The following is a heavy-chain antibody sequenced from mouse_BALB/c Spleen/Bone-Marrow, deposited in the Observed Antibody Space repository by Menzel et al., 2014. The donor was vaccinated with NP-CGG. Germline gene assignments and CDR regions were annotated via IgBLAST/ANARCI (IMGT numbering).Heavy chain of an antibody. Sequence: VQLQQSGPELVKPGASMKISCKASGYSFTGHTMNWVKQSHGKNLEWIGLINPYNGGTSYNQKFKGKATLTVDKSSSTAYMELLSLTSEDSAVYYCAREVIYYDYAGFAYWGQGTLVTVSA. D-gene: IGHD2-4*01. V-gene: IGHV1-26*01. CDR3: AREVIYYDYAGFAY. CDR2: INPYNGGT. CDR1: GYSFTGHT. J-gene: IGHJ3*01.